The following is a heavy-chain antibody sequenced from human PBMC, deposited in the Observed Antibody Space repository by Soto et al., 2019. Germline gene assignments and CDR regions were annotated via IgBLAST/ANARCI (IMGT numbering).Heavy chain of an antibody. V-gene: IGHV3-9*01. CDR2: ISWNSGSI. D-gene: IGHD1-1*01. CDR3: AKGRAICYFDY. J-gene: IGHJ4*02. CDR1: GFTFDDYA. Sequence: EVQLVESGGGLVQPGRSLRLSCAASGFTFDDYAMHWVRQAPGKGLEWVSGISWNSGSIGYADSVKGRFTISRDNAKNSLYLQMNSLRAEDTALYYCAKGRAICYFDYWGQGTLVTVSS.